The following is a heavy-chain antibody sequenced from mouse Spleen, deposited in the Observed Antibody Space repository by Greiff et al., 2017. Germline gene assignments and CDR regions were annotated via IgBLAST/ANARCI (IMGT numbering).Heavy chain of an antibody. V-gene: IGHV5-6*01. J-gene: IGHJ2*01. CDR3: ARHSAGQYYFDY. D-gene: IGHD1-2*01. Sequence: EVKLVESGGDLVKPGGSLKLSCAASGFTFSSYGMSWVRQTPDKRLEWVATISSGGSYTYYPDSVKGRFTISRDNAKNTLYLQMSSLKSEDTAMYYCARHSAGQYYFDYWGQGTTLTVSS. CDR1: GFTFSSYG. CDR2: ISSGGSYT.